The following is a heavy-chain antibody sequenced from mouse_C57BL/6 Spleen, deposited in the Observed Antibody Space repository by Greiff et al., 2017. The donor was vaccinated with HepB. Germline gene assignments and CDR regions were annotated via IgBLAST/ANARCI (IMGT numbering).Heavy chain of an antibody. D-gene: IGHD2-12*01. CDR2: IYPGSGST. Sequence: VQLQQPGAELVKPGASVKMSCKASGYTFTSYWITWVKQRPGQGLEWIGDIYPGSGSTNYNEKFKSKATLTVDTSSSTAYRQLSSLTSEDSAVYYCARENDERVYFDVWGTGTTVTVSS. J-gene: IGHJ1*03. V-gene: IGHV1-55*01. CDR1: GYTFTSYW. CDR3: ARENDERVYFDV.